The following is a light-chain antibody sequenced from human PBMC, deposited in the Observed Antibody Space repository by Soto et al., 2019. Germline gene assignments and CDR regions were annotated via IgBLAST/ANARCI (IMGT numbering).Light chain of an antibody. V-gene: IGKV1-33*01. CDR1: QDISDS. Sequence: DIQMTQSPSSLSASVGETVTITCQATQDISDSLNWYQQKPGKAPNLLIYDESTLETGVPSRFSGSGSGTDFTFTIRSLQPEDFATYYCQQYDNLPTFTFGPGTTVHIK. CDR3: QQYDNLPTFT. J-gene: IGKJ3*01. CDR2: DES.